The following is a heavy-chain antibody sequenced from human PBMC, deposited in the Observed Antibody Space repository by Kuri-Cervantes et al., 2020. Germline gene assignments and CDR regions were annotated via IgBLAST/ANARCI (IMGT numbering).Heavy chain of an antibody. CDR1: GFTFGSFA. CDR3: ARDWSTWAGAYYYMDV. J-gene: IGHJ6*03. CDR2: ISYDGSSK. Sequence: GESLKISCAASGFTFGSFAMHWVRQAPGKGLEWVAVISYDGSSKYDADSVKGRFTISRDNSKNTLYLQMNSLRAEDTAVYYCARDWSTWAGAYYYMDVWGKGTTVTVSS. D-gene: IGHD1-26*01. V-gene: IGHV3-30-3*01.